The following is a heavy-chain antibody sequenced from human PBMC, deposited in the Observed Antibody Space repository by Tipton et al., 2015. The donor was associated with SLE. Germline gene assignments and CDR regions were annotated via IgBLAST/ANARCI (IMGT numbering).Heavy chain of an antibody. J-gene: IGHJ3*02. CDR2: IYSSGGT. V-gene: IGHV4-39*07. Sequence: TLSLTCTVSGGSITSGTYYWDWIRQPPGKGLEWLGSIYSSGGTYYNPSLKSRVTISVDTSKNQFSLELSSVTAADTAVYYCAGTNYDVLTGYHRVDTFDIWGQGTMVTVSS. CDR3: AGTNYDVLTGYHRVDTFDI. D-gene: IGHD3-9*01. CDR1: GGSITSGTYY.